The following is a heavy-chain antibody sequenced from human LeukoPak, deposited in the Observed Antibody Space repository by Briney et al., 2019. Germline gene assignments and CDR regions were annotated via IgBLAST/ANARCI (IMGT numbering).Heavy chain of an antibody. V-gene: IGHV3-48*03. CDR3: ARDAGYGYDRFDY. Sequence: GGSLRLSCAASGFTFSSYEMNWVRQAPGKGLEWVSYISSSGSTIYYADSVKGRFTISRDNAKNSLYLQMDSLRAEDTAVYYCARDAGYGYDRFDYWGQGTQVTVSS. D-gene: IGHD5-18*01. J-gene: IGHJ4*02. CDR1: GFTFSSYE. CDR2: ISSSGSTI.